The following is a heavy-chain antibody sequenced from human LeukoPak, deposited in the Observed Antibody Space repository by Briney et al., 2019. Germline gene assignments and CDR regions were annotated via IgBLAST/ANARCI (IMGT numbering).Heavy chain of an antibody. CDR2: IGSSSSDI. CDR3: AREKDDYVWGSDRIFDS. CDR1: GFTFSVHG. J-gene: IGHJ4*02. D-gene: IGHD3-16*02. V-gene: IGHV3-21*05. Sequence: GGSLRLSCVASGFTFSVHGMRWVRQAPGKGLEWISYIGSSSSDIYNADSVKGRFTSSRDNAKNSLYLQMNSLRVEDTAVYYCAREKDDYVWGSDRIFDSWGRGIMVSVSS.